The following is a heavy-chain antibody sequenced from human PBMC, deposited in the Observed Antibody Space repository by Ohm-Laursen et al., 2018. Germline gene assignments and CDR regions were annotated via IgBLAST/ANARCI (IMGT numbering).Heavy chain of an antibody. Sequence: GTLSLTCTVSGGSISSTYWSWIRQPPGKGLEWIGFISNSGNTNYNPSLKSRVTISVDTSKNQISLKLGSVTVADTAVFYCARRGSGGRSFDYWGQGSLVTVSS. CDR2: ISNSGNT. V-gene: IGHV4-59*08. D-gene: IGHD2-15*01. CDR3: ARRGSGGRSFDY. CDR1: GGSISSTY. J-gene: IGHJ4*02.